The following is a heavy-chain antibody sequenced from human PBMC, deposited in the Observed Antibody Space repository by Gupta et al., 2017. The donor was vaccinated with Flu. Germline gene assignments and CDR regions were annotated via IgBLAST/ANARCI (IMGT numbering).Heavy chain of an antibody. Sequence: AFAWVRQAPGQGPEWMGGIIPLFGTEKYGQKFQGRLKIYADKDMTTAYMELSSLTSDDTALYYCARGRPYSVAVAGNMIPFINFDPWGQGTLVTVSS. CDR3: ARGRPYSVAVAGNMIPFINFDP. D-gene: IGHD6-19*01. V-gene: IGHV1-69*06. CDR1: A. J-gene: IGHJ5*02. CDR2: IIPLFGTE.